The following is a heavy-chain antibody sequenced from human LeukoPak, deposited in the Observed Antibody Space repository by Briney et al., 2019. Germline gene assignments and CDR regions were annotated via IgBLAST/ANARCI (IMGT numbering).Heavy chain of an antibody. CDR2: IYHSGST. D-gene: IGHD3-16*01. CDR3: ARPGLGWFDP. CDR1: GGSISSGGYS. J-gene: IGHJ5*02. V-gene: IGHV4-30-2*03. Sequence: SETLSLTCAVSGGSISSGGYSWSWIRQPPGKGLEWIGSIYHSGSTYYNPSLKSRVTISVDTSKNQFSLKLSSVTAADTAVYYCARPGLGWFDPWGQGTLVTVSS.